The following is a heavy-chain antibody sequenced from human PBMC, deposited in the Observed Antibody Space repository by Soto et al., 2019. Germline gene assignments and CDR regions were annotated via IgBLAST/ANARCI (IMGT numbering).Heavy chain of an antibody. CDR2: IKQDGSEK. D-gene: IGHD3-3*01. Sequence: GGSLRLSCAASGFTFSSYWMSWVRQAPGKGLEWVANIKQDGSEKYYVDSVKGRFTISRDNAKNSLYLQMNSLRAEDTAVYYCARWGITIFGVVTNYYYYGMDVWGQGTTVTVSS. J-gene: IGHJ6*02. V-gene: IGHV3-7*03. CDR3: ARWGITIFGVVTNYYYYGMDV. CDR1: GFTFSSYW.